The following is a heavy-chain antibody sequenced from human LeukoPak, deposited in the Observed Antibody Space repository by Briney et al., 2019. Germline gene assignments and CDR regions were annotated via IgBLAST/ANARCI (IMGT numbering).Heavy chain of an antibody. CDR1: GFTFSNAW. CDR2: IKSKTDRGTT. J-gene: IGHJ4*02. Sequence: GGSLRLSCAASGFTFSNAWMRWVGQAPGKGLEWVGRIKSKTDRGTTDYAAAAKGRFTISRDDSKNTLYLQMNSLKTEDTAVYYCTTPRSYTADYWGQGTLVTVSS. V-gene: IGHV3-15*01. CDR3: TTPRSYTADY. D-gene: IGHD2-21*02.